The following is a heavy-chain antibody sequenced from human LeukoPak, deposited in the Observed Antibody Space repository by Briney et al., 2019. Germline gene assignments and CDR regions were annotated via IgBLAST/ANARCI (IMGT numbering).Heavy chain of an antibody. CDR3: ARSRGYCSSTSCYTFSWFDP. CDR1: GYTFTSYE. CDR2: MNPNSGNT. J-gene: IGHJ5*02. D-gene: IGHD2-2*02. V-gene: IGHV1-8*01. Sequence: ASVKVSCKASGYTFTSYEINWVRQATGQGLEWMGWMNPNSGNTGYAQKFQGRVTMTRNTSISTAYMELSSLRSEDTAVYYCARSRGYCSSTSCYTFSWFDPWGQGTLVTVSS.